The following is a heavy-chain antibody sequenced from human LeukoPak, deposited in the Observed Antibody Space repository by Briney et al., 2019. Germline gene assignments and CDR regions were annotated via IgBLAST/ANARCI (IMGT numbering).Heavy chain of an antibody. CDR3: ARGSKAAPGTFDY. CDR1: DGSINSYY. CDR2: IYYNGNT. Sequence: SETLSLTCSVSDGSINSYYWNWIRRPPGKELEWIGYIYYNGNTNYSPSLKSRVTMSVDTSKNLFSLKVSSVTAADTAVYYCARGSKAAPGTFDYWGQGTLVTVSS. J-gene: IGHJ4*02. D-gene: IGHD6-13*01. V-gene: IGHV4-59*01.